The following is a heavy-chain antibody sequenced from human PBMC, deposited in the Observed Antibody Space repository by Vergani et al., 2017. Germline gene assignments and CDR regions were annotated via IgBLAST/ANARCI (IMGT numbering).Heavy chain of an antibody. CDR2: IWYDGSNK. CDR3: ARDWEYGMDV. Sequence: QVQLVESGGGVVQPGRSLRLSCAASGFTFSSYGMHWVRQAPGKGLAWVAVIWYDGSNKYYADSVKGRFTISRDNSKNTLYLQMNSLRAEDTAVYYCARDWEYGMDVWGQGTTVTVSS. V-gene: IGHV3-33*01. CDR1: GFTFSSYG. D-gene: IGHD1-26*01. J-gene: IGHJ6*02.